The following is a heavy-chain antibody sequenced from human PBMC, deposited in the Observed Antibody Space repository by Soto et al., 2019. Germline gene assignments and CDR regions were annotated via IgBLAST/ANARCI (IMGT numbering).Heavy chain of an antibody. CDR2: FIPILDMA. J-gene: IGHJ4*02. CDR1: GGTFNTYT. CDR3: AITYCRDNSCPRDFDF. V-gene: IGHV1-69*02. D-gene: IGHD2-21*01. Sequence: QVQVVQSGAEVKKPESSVKVSCKPSGGTFNTYTVNWVRLAPGHGLEWMGRFIPILDMANYAQKFQDRVTITADRSTFTAYMELNSLTSYDTAVYYCAITYCRDNSCPRDFDFWGPGTLVTVSS.